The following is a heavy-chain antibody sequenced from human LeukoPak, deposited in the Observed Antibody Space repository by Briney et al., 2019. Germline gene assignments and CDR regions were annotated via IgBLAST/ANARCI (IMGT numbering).Heavy chain of an antibody. V-gene: IGHV4-59*01. CDR3: ARSLPVSLGWMYYFDQ. CDR2: VEYTGST. J-gene: IGHJ4*02. CDR1: GVSISNYI. Sequence: SETLSLTCTVSGVSISNYIWSWIRQSPGGDLEWIGYVEYTGSTNYNPSLKNRVTISIDRSKNHFSLKLTSVTAADTAVYFCARSLPVSLGWMYYFDQWGQGTWVTVSS. D-gene: IGHD7-27*01.